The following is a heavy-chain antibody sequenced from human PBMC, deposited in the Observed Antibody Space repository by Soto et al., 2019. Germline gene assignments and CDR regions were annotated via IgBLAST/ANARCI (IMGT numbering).Heavy chain of an antibody. V-gene: IGHV3-23*01. J-gene: IGHJ4*02. CDR2: ISGSGGST. CDR1: GFTFSSYA. CDR3: AKAPTNYGSGSYYYY. D-gene: IGHD3-10*01. Sequence: EVQLLESGGGLVQPGGSLRLSCAASGFTFSSYAMSWVRQAPGKGLEWVSAISGSGGSTYYADSVKGRFTISRDNSKNTLYLQLNSLRAEDTAVYYCAKAPTNYGSGSYYYYWGQGTLVTVSS.